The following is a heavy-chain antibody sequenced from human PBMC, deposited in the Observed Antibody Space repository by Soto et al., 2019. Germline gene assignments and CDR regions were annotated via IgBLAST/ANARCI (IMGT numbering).Heavy chain of an antibody. CDR3: ARVRSSGWPYYYYYGMDV. Sequence: QVQLVQSGAEVKKPGASVKVSCKASGYTFTSYDINWVRQATGQGLEWMGWMNPNSGNTGYAQKFQGRVIMTRNTSISTAYMELSSLRSEDTAVYYCARVRSSGWPYYYYYGMDVWGQGTTVTVSS. J-gene: IGHJ6*02. CDR2: MNPNSGNT. V-gene: IGHV1-8*01. CDR1: GYTFTSYD. D-gene: IGHD6-19*01.